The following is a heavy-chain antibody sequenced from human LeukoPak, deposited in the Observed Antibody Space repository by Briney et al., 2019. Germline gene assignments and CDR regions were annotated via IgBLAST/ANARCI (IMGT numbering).Heavy chain of an antibody. CDR2: ISRSGDST. D-gene: IGHD1-1*01. J-gene: IGHJ4*02. CDR3: VRKAPGGNFDY. V-gene: IGHV3-64D*06. CDR1: GFTVSSNY. Sequence: GGSLRLSCAASGFTVSSNYMSWVRQAPGKGLEYVSAISRSGDSTYYADSVTGRFTISRDNSKNTLHLQMNSLRAEDTAVYYCVRKAPGGNFDYWGQGTLVTVSS.